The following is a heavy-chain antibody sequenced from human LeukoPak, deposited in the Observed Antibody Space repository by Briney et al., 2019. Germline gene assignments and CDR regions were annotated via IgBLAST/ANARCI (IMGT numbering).Heavy chain of an antibody. CDR3: ARGDLIYDSSTYYPY. Sequence: SQTLSLTCTVSGASISSGNYYWSWIRQPPGKGLEWIGHIYYSGSTSYNPSLKSRVTISVDTSKNQFSLKLNSVTAADTAVYYCARGDLIYDSSTYYPYWGQGTLVTVSS. J-gene: IGHJ4*02. D-gene: IGHD3-22*01. CDR2: IYYSGST. V-gene: IGHV4-30-4*01. CDR1: GASISSGNYY.